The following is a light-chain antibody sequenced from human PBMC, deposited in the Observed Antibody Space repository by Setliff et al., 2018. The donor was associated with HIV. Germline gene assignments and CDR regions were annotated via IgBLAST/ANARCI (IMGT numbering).Light chain of an antibody. J-gene: IGLJ1*01. CDR1: SSDVGGYNY. CDR3: SSYTSSSTDV. V-gene: IGLV2-14*01. CDR2: DVS. Sequence: QSVLPQPASVSGSPGQSITISCTGTSSDVGGYNYVSWYQQHPGKAPKLMIYDVSKRPSGVSNRFSGSKSGNTASLTISGLQAEDEADYYCSSYTSSSTDVFGTGTKGTVL.